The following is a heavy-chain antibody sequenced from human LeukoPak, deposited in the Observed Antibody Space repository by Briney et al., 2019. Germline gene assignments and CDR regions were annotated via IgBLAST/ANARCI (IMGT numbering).Heavy chain of an antibody. J-gene: IGHJ5*02. D-gene: IGHD1-14*01. V-gene: IGHV1-8*01. CDR1: GYPFSTYE. CDR3: ARGPRNDP. Sequence: ASVKVSCKTSGYPFSTYEINWVRQAAGQGLEWMGWVHPNSGNTDYAQKFQGRVTMTRDASISTAYMELSGLRSDDTAVYFCARGPRNDPWGQGTLVTVSS. CDR2: VHPNSGNT.